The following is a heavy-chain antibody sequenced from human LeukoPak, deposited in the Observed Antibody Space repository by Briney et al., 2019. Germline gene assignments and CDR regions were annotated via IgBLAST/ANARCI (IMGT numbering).Heavy chain of an antibody. V-gene: IGHV3-23*01. CDR3: AKSKWELPLLDY. CDR1: GFTFSNYA. J-gene: IGHJ4*02. D-gene: IGHD1-26*01. CDR2: ISGSGGST. Sequence: AGGSLRLSCAASGFTFSNYAMSWVRQAPGKWLEWVSAISGSGGSTYYADSVKGRFTISRDNSKNTLYLQMNSLRAEDTAVNYCAKSKWELPLLDYWGQGTLVTVSS.